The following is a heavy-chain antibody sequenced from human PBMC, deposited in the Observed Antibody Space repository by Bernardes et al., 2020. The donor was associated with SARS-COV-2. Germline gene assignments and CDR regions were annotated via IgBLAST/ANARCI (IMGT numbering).Heavy chain of an antibody. CDR3: ARDLDRLYSGSRTDAFDI. J-gene: IGHJ3*02. V-gene: IGHV1-2*02. CDR1: GYTLSDYY. D-gene: IGHD1-26*01. Sequence: ASMKVSCKASGYTLSDYYMHWVRQAPGQGLEWMGWINPHSGGTNYAQKFQGRVTVTRDTSISTAYMELSRLTSDDTAVYYCARDLDRLYSGSRTDAFDIWGQGTMVSV. CDR2: INPHSGGT.